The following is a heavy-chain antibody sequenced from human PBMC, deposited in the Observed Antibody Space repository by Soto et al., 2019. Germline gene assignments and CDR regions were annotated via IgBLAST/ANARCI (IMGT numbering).Heavy chain of an antibody. Sequence: EVQLVESGGGLVQPGGSLRLSCAASGFTLTSYWMTWVRQAPGKGLEWVANIKQDGGEKYYVGSVKGRFTISRDNAENSLYLQWDSLRAEDAAVYYCARGAFPTWGTYPLDYWGQGTLVTVSS. J-gene: IGHJ4*02. D-gene: IGHD3-16*02. CDR2: IKQDGGEK. CDR1: GFTLTSYW. V-gene: IGHV3-7*04. CDR3: ARGAFPTWGTYPLDY.